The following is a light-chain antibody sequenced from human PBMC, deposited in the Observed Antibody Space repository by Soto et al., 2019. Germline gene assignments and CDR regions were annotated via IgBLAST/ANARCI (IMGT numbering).Light chain of an antibody. J-gene: IGKJ1*01. CDR2: DAY. V-gene: IGKV3-20*01. Sequence: EIVLTQSPERLSLSPGERATLSCRASQSVGNNYLAWYQQKPGQAPRLLIDDAYRRATGVPDRFSGSGSGTDFTLTISRLEPEDFAVYYCQQCAYSPRTFGQGTKVEVK. CDR3: QQCAYSPRT. CDR1: QSVGNNY.